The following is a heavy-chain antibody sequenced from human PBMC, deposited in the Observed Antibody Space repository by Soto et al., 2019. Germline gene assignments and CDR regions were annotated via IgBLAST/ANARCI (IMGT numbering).Heavy chain of an antibody. J-gene: IGHJ6*02. D-gene: IGHD3-10*01. CDR2: INSDGSST. CDR3: ARDRWGGGRDMDV. CDR1: GFTFSTYW. Sequence: EVQLVESGGGLVQPGGSLRLSCAASGFTFSTYWIHWVRQAPGNGLVWVSRINSDGSSTNYADSVKGRFTISRDNAKNTLFLQMCSLRAEDTAVYYCARDRWGGGRDMDVWGQGTTVTVSS. V-gene: IGHV3-74*01.